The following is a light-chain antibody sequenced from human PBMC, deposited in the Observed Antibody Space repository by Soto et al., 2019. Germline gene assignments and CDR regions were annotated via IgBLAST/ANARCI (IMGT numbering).Light chain of an antibody. J-gene: IGKJ1*01. CDR2: GAS. Sequence: EIVLTQSPFTLSLSPGERATLSCRASQSVSSYLAWYQQKPGQAPRLLIYGASTRATGIPARFSGSGSGTDFTLTISRLEPEDFAVYYCQQYGSSQWTFGQGTKVDIK. CDR1: QSVSSY. CDR3: QQYGSSQWT. V-gene: IGKV3-20*01.